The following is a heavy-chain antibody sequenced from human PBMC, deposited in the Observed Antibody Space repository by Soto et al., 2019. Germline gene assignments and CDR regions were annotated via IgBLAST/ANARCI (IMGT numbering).Heavy chain of an antibody. CDR1: GGSIGSTTYF. CDR2: IYSGGNT. V-gene: IGHV4-39*01. CDR3: ARHPSVSRGPRFDY. D-gene: IGHD2-8*01. J-gene: IGHJ4*02. Sequence: PSETLSLTCTVSGGSIGSTTYFWGWIRQPPGKGLEWIGSIYSGGNTFYYPSLKNRLTMSVDTSKNQFSLKLSSVTAADTAVYYCARHPSVSRGPRFDYWGQGTPVTVSS.